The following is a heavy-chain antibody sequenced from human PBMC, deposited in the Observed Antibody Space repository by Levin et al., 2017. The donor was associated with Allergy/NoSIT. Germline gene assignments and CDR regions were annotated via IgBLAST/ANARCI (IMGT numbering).Heavy chain of an antibody. CDR2: IRSQPYGGTP. CDR3: SRGGVAGYYFDY. D-gene: IGHD6-19*01. V-gene: IGHV3-49*03. J-gene: IGHJ4*02. Sequence: GESLKISCTTSGFTFGDFAMTWFRQAPGKGLEWVGFIRSQPYGGTPDYAASVKGRFSISRDDSKGVAYLHMDSLKTEDTAIYFCSRGGVAGYYFDYWGQGTLVTVSS. CDR1: GFTFGDFA.